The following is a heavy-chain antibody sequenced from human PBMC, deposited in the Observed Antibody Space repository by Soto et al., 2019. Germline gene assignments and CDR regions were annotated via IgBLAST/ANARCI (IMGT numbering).Heavy chain of an antibody. J-gene: IGHJ6*02. Sequence: QVQLVESGGGVVQPGRSLRLSCAASGFTFSSYGMHWVRQAPGKGLEWVAVISYDGSNKYYADSVKGRFTISRDNSKNTLYLQMNSLRAEDTAVYYCAKELLWFGEPSDYYYYGMDVWGQGTTVTVSS. CDR3: AKELLWFGEPSDYYYYGMDV. D-gene: IGHD3-10*01. CDR2: ISYDGSNK. V-gene: IGHV3-30*18. CDR1: GFTFSSYG.